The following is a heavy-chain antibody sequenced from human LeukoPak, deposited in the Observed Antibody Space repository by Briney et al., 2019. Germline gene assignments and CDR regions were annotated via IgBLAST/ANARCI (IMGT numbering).Heavy chain of an antibody. CDR3: ARRNIIRVHPEDLNWFDP. CDR1: GYSFANYW. CDR2: IFPGDSDS. D-gene: IGHD1/OR15-1a*01. Sequence: GESLKISCKGSGYSFANYWIAWVRQAPGEGLEWMAIIFPGDSDSIYNPSSQGQVTISADKSVSTAYLQWNSLKASDTAIYYCARRNIIRVHPEDLNWFDPWGQGTLVTVSS. V-gene: IGHV5-51*01. J-gene: IGHJ5*02.